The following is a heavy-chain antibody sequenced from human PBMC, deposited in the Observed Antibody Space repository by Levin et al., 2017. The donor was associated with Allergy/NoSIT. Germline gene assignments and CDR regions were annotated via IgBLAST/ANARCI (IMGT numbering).Heavy chain of an antibody. CDR2: ISWDGGST. D-gene: IGHD6-19*01. CDR3: AKPGVAGTDYFDY. Sequence: GESLMISCAASGFTFDDYTMHWVRQAPGKGLEWVSLISWDGGSTYYADSVKGRFTISRDNSKNSLYLQMNSLRTEDTALYYCAKPGVAGTDYFDYWGQGTLVTVSS. V-gene: IGHV3-43*01. CDR1: GFTFDDYT. J-gene: IGHJ4*02.